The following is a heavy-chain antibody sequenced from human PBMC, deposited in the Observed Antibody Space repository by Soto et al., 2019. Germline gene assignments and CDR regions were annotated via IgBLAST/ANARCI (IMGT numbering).Heavy chain of an antibody. J-gene: IGHJ4*01. V-gene: IGHV1-69*13. D-gene: IGHD4-17*01. Sequence: RFPVKRARKGAGGTMSSYPVSCLRQTPGQGLEWMAGIIPIFGTANYAQKVQGRVTITAVESTSTASVELSSLRSEDTALSYCARDSERTTLDYWGHGTL. CDR2: IIPIFGTA. CDR1: GGTMSSYP. CDR3: ARDSERTTLDY.